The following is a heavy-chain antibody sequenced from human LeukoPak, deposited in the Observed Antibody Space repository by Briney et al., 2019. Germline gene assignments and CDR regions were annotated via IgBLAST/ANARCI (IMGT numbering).Heavy chain of an antibody. D-gene: IGHD4-17*01. V-gene: IGHV1-3*01. Sequence: APVKVSCKASGYTFTSYAMHWVRQAPGQRLEWMGWINAGNGNTKYSQKFQGRVTITRDTSASTAYMELSSLRSEDTAVYYCARAYGDYSSPPTYFDYWGQGTLVTVSS. CDR1: GYTFTSYA. CDR3: ARAYGDYSSPPTYFDY. CDR2: INAGNGNT. J-gene: IGHJ4*02.